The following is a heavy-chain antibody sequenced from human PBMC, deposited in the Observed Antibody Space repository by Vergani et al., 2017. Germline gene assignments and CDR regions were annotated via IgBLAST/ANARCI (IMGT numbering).Heavy chain of an antibody. D-gene: IGHD5-12*01. Sequence: VQLVESGGGVVQPGRSLRLSCAASGFTFSSYGMHWVRQAPGKGLEWVSRMNSDGSSTTYADAVKGRFTISRDNAKNTLYLQMNSLRAEDTAVYYCARGYNNAMDVWGQGTTVTVSS. CDR3: ARGYNNAMDV. CDR2: MNSDGSST. J-gene: IGHJ6*02. CDR1: GFTFSSYG. V-gene: IGHV3-74*02.